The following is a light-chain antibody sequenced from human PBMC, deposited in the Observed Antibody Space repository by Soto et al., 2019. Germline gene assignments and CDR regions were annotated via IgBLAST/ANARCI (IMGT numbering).Light chain of an antibody. Sequence: QSVLTQPPSVSGAPGQRVTISCTGSSSNIGAGYDVHWYHQLPGSAPKLLIFGNTDRPSGVPDRFSGSKSGTSASLAITGLQTEDEGDYYCQSYDSRLSAVVFGGGTKLTVL. CDR3: QSYDSRLSAVV. CDR2: GNT. V-gene: IGLV1-40*01. J-gene: IGLJ2*01. CDR1: SSNIGAGYD.